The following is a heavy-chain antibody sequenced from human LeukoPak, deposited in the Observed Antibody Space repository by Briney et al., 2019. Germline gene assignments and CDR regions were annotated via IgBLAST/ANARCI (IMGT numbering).Heavy chain of an antibody. CDR2: IYYSGST. CDR1: GGSISSSSYY. V-gene: IGHV4-39*07. Sequence: SETLSLTCTVSGGSISSSSYYWGWIRQPPGKGLEWIGSIYYSGSTYYNPSLKSRVTISVDTSKSQFSLKLSSVTAADTAVYYCARDGPRWLQLGTLGYWGQGTLVTVSS. D-gene: IGHD5-24*01. J-gene: IGHJ4*02. CDR3: ARDGPRWLQLGTLGY.